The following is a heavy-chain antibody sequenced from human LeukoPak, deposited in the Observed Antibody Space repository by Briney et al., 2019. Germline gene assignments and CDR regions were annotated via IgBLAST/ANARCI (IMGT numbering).Heavy chain of an antibody. CDR3: AKDFYYDSSGYYYL. Sequence: GGSLRLSCAASGFTFSSYSMNWVRQAPGKGLEWVSAISGSGGSTYYADSVKGRFTISRDNSKNTLYLQMNSLRAEDTAVYYCAKDFYYDSSGYYYLWGQGTLVTVSS. J-gene: IGHJ4*02. CDR1: GFTFSSYS. V-gene: IGHV3-23*01. CDR2: ISGSGGST. D-gene: IGHD3-22*01.